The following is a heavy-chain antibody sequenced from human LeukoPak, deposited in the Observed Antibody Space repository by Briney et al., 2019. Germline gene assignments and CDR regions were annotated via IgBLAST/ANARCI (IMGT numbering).Heavy chain of an antibody. Sequence: PSETLSLTCTVSGGSIRNYYWSWLRQPPGKGLEWIGYIYYSGSTNYNPSLKSRVTISVDTSKNQFSRELSSVTAADTAVYYCARKGGTFDYWGQGTLVTVSS. CDR1: GGSIRNYY. J-gene: IGHJ4*02. D-gene: IGHD2-15*01. CDR2: IYYSGST. V-gene: IGHV4-59*08. CDR3: ARKGGTFDY.